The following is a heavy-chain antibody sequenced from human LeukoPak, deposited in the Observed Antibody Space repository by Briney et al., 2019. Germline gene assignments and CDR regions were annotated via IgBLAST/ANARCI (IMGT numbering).Heavy chain of an antibody. CDR1: GYSISSGYY. D-gene: IGHD3-3*01. CDR2: IYHSGDT. J-gene: IGHJ4*02. V-gene: IGHV4-38-2*01. Sequence: SETLSLTCAVSGYSISSGYYWGWIRQPPGKGLEWIATIYHSGDTYYTPSLKSRVTISVDTSKNQFSLKLSSVTAADTAVYYCARVAYDFWSGYNPPFYFDYWGQGTPVTVSS. CDR3: ARVAYDFWSGYNPPFYFDY.